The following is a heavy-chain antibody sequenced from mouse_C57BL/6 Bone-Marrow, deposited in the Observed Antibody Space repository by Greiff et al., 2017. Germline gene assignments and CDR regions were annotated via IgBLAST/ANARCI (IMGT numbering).Heavy chain of an antibody. CDR1: GYTFTSYW. J-gene: IGHJ3*01. D-gene: IGHD1-1*01. CDR3: ARGYYGFAY. CDR2: IDPSDSYT. V-gene: IGHV1-69*01. Sequence: QVQLKQPGAELVMPGASVKLSCKASGYTFTSYWMHWVKQRPGQGLEWIGEIDPSDSYTNYNQKFKGKSTLTVDKSSSTAYMQLSSLTSEDSAVYWCARGYYGFAYWGQGTLVTVAA.